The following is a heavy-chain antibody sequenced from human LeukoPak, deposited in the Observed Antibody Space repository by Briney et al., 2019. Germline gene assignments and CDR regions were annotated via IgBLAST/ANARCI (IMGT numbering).Heavy chain of an antibody. Sequence: SVKVSCKASGGTFSSYAISWVRQAPGQGLEWMGGIIPIFGTANYAQKFQGRVTITTDESTSTAYMELSSLRSEDTAVYYCARDVPGHWRRDAFDIWGQGTMVTVSS. CDR2: IIPIFGTA. D-gene: IGHD1-14*01. J-gene: IGHJ3*02. CDR1: GGTFSSYA. V-gene: IGHV1-69*05. CDR3: ARDVPGHWRRDAFDI.